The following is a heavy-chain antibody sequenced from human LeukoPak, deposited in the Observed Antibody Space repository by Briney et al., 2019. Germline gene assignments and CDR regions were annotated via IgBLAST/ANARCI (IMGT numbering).Heavy chain of an antibody. CDR1: GGSFSSGSYY. CDR3: ASDRNWNSPVYFDY. J-gene: IGHJ4*02. D-gene: IGHD1-7*01. V-gene: IGHV4-61*01. Sequence: SETLSLTCTVSGGSFSSGSYYWSWIRQPPGKGLEWIGYIYYSGSTNYNPSLKSRVTISVDTSKNQFSLKLSSVTAADTAVYYCASDRNWNSPVYFDYWGQGTLVTVSS. CDR2: IYYSGST.